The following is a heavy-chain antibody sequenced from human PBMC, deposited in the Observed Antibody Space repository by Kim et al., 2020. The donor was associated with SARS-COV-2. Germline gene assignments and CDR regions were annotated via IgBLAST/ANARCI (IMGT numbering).Heavy chain of an antibody. Sequence: GGSLRLSCAGSGLTVSINYMSWVRQAPGKGLEWVSMIYSDGSTYYADSVKGRFIISRDKSKNTLYLQMSSLTADDTAVYYCARDTYGMDVWGQGTMVTV. J-gene: IGHJ6*02. CDR1: GLTVSINY. CDR3: ARDTYGMDV. V-gene: IGHV3-53*01. CDR2: IYSDGST.